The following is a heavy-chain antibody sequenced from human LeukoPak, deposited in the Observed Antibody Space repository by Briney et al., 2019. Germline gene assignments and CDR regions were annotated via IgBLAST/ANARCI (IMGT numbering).Heavy chain of an antibody. D-gene: IGHD3-22*01. Sequence: GGSLRLSCAASGFTFSSYEMNWVRQAPGKGLEWVSYISSSGSTKDYADSVKGRFTVSRDNAKNSLFLQMNSLRVEDTAVYYCARAHYYDSSGLDNWGQRTLVTVSS. V-gene: IGHV3-48*03. J-gene: IGHJ4*02. CDR3: ARAHYYDSSGLDN. CDR1: GFTFSSYE. CDR2: ISSSGSTK.